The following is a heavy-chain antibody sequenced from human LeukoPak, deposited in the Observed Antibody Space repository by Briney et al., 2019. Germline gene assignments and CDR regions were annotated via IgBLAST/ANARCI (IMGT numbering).Heavy chain of an antibody. CDR1: GGSISSYY. CDR3: ARGSLDDSSGYYADY. Sequence: SETLSLTCTVSGGSISSYYWSWIRQPPGKGLEWIGYIYYSGSTNYNPSLKSRVTISVDTSKNQSSLKLSSVTAADTAVYYCARGSLDDSSGYYADYWGQGTLVTVSS. V-gene: IGHV4-59*01. J-gene: IGHJ4*02. D-gene: IGHD3-22*01. CDR2: IYYSGST.